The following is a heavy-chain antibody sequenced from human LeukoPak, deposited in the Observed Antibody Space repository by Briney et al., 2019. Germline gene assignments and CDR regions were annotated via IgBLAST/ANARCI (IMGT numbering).Heavy chain of an antibody. CDR2: ISAYNGNT. D-gene: IGHD3-22*01. CDR3: AREVPYDSSRYYQPFDY. Sequence: ASVKVSCKASGYTFASYGISWVRQAPGQGLEWMGWISAYNGNTNYAQKLQGRVTMTTDTSTSTAYMELRSLRSDDTAVYYCAREVPYDSSRYYQPFDYWGQGTLVTVSS. V-gene: IGHV1-18*01. CDR1: GYTFASYG. J-gene: IGHJ4*02.